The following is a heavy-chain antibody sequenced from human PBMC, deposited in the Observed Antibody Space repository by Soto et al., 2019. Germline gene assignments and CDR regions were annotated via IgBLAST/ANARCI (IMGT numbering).Heavy chain of an antibody. Sequence: QVQLQESGPGLVKPSQTLSLTCSVSGASISRIDYYWTWIRQHPEKGLEWIGNIYFRGNTYYSPSLESRLTISVDTSKTQFSLKLTSVTASDTAVYYCAREGGSYDSGGYLIRGAFDIWGQGTMVIVSS. CDR1: GASISRIDYY. CDR3: AREGGSYDSGGYLIRGAFDI. J-gene: IGHJ3*02. V-gene: IGHV4-31*03. CDR2: IYFRGNT. D-gene: IGHD3-22*01.